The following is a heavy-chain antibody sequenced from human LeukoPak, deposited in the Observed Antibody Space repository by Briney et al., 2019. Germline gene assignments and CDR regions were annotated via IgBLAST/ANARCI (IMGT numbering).Heavy chain of an antibody. V-gene: IGHV4-4*07. CDR3: ARRMCD. J-gene: IGHJ4*02. CDR1: GDSISNDY. Sequence: SETLSLTCTVSGDSISNDYWSWIRQPAGKGLEWIGRIYASGITNYNPSVKSRVTMSVDTSKNQFYLKLTSVTAADTAVYYCARRMCDWGQGTLVTVSS. CDR2: IYASGIT. D-gene: IGHD2-15*01.